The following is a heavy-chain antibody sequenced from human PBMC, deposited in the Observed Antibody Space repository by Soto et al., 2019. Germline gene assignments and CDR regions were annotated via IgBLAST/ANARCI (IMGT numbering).Heavy chain of an antibody. CDR3: ARVAHIVATIMPRNWYFDL. D-gene: IGHD5-12*01. Sequence: SETLSLTCTVSGGSISSYYWSWIRQPPGKGLEWIGYIYYSGSTNYNPSLKSRVTISVDTSKNQFSLKLSSVTAADTAVYYCARVAHIVATIMPRNWYFDLWGRGTLVTVSS. V-gene: IGHV4-59*01. J-gene: IGHJ2*01. CDR2: IYYSGST. CDR1: GGSISSYY.